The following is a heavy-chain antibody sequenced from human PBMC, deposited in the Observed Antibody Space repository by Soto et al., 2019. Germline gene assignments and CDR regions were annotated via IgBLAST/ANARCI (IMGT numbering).Heavy chain of an antibody. J-gene: IGHJ4*02. D-gene: IGHD3-16*01. Sequence: EVQLVESGGGLVQPGGSLRLSCAASGFTVSTKYMSWVRQAPGKGLEWVSVIYSGGSTFYADSVRGRFTISRDNSKNTGNLQMDSLGAEDTAVYYCAREPWAADYWGQGTLVTVSS. CDR3: AREPWAADY. CDR2: IYSGGST. CDR1: GFTVSTKY. V-gene: IGHV3-66*01.